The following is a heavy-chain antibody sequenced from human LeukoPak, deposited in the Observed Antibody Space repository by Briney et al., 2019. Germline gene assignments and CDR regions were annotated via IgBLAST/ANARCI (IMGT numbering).Heavy chain of an antibody. CDR3: ARDPLQYYDFWSGYYSNNWFDP. Sequence: ASVKVSCKASGYTFTSYDINWVRQATGQGLEWMGWMNPNSGNTGYAQKFQGRVTITRNTSISTAYMELSSLRSEDTAVYYCARDPLQYYDFWSGYYSNNWFDPWGQGTRVTVSS. V-gene: IGHV1-8*03. CDR1: GYTFTSYD. CDR2: MNPNSGNT. J-gene: IGHJ5*02. D-gene: IGHD3-3*01.